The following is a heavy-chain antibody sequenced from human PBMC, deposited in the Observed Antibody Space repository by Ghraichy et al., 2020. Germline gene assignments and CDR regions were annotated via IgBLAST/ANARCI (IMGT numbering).Heavy chain of an antibody. CDR3: ARDPFWNTWNDALYYFDY. CDR2: ISSSSSYI. D-gene: IGHD1-1*01. J-gene: IGHJ4*02. Sequence: GESLNISCAASGFTFSSYSMNWVRQAPGKGLEWVSSISSSSSYIYYADSVKGRFTISRDNAKNSLYLQMNILRDEDTAVYYCARDPFWNTWNDALYYFDYWGQGTLFTVSS. CDR1: GFTFSSYS. V-gene: IGHV3-21*01.